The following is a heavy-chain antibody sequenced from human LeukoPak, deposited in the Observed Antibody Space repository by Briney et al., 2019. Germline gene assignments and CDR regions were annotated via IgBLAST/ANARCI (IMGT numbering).Heavy chain of an antibody. CDR1: GGSISSGGYY. CDR3: ARAGTRVGSFDY. CDR2: IYNSGST. V-gene: IGHV4-31*03. D-gene: IGHD4-23*01. J-gene: IGHJ4*02. Sequence: PSQTLSLTCTVSGGSISSGGYYWSWIRQHPGKGLEWIGYIYNSGSTYYNPSLRSRVNISGDTSKNQFSLNLSSVTAADTAIYYCARAGTRVGSFDYWGQGTLGTVYS.